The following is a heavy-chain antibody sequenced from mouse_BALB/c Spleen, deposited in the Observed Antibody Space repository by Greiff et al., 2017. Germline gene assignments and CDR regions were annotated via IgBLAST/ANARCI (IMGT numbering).Heavy chain of an antibody. CDR1: GYTFTSYV. Sequence: VQLKQSGPELVKPGASVKMSCKASGYTFTSYVMHWVKQKPGQGLEWIGYINPYNDGTKYNEKFKGKATLTSDKSSSTAYMELSSLTSEDSAVYYCARAYYRDYYAMDYWGQGTSVTVSS. V-gene: IGHV1-14*01. CDR3: ARAYYRDYYAMDY. D-gene: IGHD2-14*01. CDR2: INPYNDGT. J-gene: IGHJ4*01.